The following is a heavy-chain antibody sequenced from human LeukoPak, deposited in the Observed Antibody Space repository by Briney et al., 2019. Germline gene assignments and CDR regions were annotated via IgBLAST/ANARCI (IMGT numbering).Heavy chain of an antibody. J-gene: IGHJ3*02. CDR1: GFIFSNYG. Sequence: GGSLRLSCVTSGFIFSNYGMHWVRQAPGKGLEWVSVIYSGGSTYYADSVKGRFTISRDNSKNTLYLQMNSLRAEDTAVYYCARYCSSTGCPLDTFDIWGQGTMVTVSS. CDR3: ARYCSSTGCPLDTFDI. V-gene: IGHV3-NL1*01. D-gene: IGHD2-2*01. CDR2: IYSGGST.